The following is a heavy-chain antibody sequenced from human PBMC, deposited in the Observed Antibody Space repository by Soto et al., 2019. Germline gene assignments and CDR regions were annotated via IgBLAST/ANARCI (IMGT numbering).Heavy chain of an antibody. J-gene: IGHJ6*02. Sequence: GASVKVSCKASGYTFTSYGISWVRQAPGPGLEWMGWISAYNGNTNYAQKLQGRVTMTTDTSTSTAYMELRSLRSDDTAVYYCARDIVATDYYYYGMDVWGQGTTVTVSS. V-gene: IGHV1-18*04. CDR3: ARDIVATDYYYYGMDV. CDR1: GYTFTSYG. D-gene: IGHD5-12*01. CDR2: ISAYNGNT.